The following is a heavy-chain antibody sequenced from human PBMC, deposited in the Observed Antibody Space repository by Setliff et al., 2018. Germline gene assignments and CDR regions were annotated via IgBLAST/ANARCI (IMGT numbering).Heavy chain of an antibody. V-gene: IGHV1-69*13. CDR1: GYTFTSYY. D-gene: IGHD6-13*01. J-gene: IGHJ4*02. Sequence: ASVKVSCKASGYTFTSYYMHWVRQAPGQGLEWMGGIIPIFGTANYAQKFQGRVTITADESTSTAYMELSSLRSEDTAVYYCARVQQLGTFDYWGQGTLVTVSS. CDR2: IIPIFGTA. CDR3: ARVQQLGTFDY.